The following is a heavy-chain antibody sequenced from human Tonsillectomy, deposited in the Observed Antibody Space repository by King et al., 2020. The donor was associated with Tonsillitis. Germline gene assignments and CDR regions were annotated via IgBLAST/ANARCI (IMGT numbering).Heavy chain of an antibody. CDR2: IYPGDSDT. CDR1: GYSFTTYW. CDR3: ARQVGSSSSAYYNYMDV. J-gene: IGHJ6*03. Sequence: QLVQSGAEVKKPGESLRISCKGSGYSFTTYWIGWVRQMPGKGLEWMGIIYPGDSDTRYSPSLQGPVTISADKSINTAYLQWSSLKAPDTAMSYCARQVGSSSSAYYNYMDVWGKGTTVTVSS. D-gene: IGHD6-6*01. V-gene: IGHV5-51*01.